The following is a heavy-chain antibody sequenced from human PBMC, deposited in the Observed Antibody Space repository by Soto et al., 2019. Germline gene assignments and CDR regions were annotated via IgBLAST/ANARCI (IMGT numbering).Heavy chain of an antibody. CDR3: ARGGGVGVAGSAAFDM. D-gene: IGHD3-3*01. CDR2: INPATGAA. J-gene: IGHJ3*02. Sequence: QLHLVQSGAVVKKPGASVTVSCSASGYPVTAYYMHWVRQAPGRGLEWMGGINPATGAAKYTQRFQGRVTMTRDTSTSTDFMELSGLTSEDTAVFYWARGGGVGVAGSAAFDMWGQGTLVTVSS. V-gene: IGHV1-2*02. CDR1: GYPVTAYY.